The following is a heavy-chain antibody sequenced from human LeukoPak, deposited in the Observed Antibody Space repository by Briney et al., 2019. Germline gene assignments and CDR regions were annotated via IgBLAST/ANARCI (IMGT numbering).Heavy chain of an antibody. D-gene: IGHD5-18*01. Sequence: SETLFLTCTVSGGSISSFYWTWIRQPPGEGLEGIGYIYYSGSTNYNPSLKSRVTISVDTSMNQFSLKLSSVTAADTAVYYCAREKGNSYGYDYWGQGTLVTVSS. CDR2: IYYSGST. CDR3: AREKGNSYGYDY. J-gene: IGHJ4*02. V-gene: IGHV4-59*01. CDR1: GGSISSFY.